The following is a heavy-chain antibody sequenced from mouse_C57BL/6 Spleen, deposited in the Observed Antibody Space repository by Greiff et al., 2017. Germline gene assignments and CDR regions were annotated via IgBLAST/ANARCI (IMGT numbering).Heavy chain of an antibody. D-gene: IGHD2-1*01. CDR2: IDPTDSYT. Sequence: QVQLQQPGAELVMPGASVKLSCKASGYTFTSYWMHWVKQRPGQGLEWIGEIDPTDSYTNYNHKFKGKSTLTVDQYSSTAYMQLSSLTYEDSSVYYCARGGNGFAYWGQGTLVTVSA. V-gene: IGHV1-69*01. J-gene: IGHJ3*01. CDR3: ARGGNGFAY. CDR1: GYTFTSYW.